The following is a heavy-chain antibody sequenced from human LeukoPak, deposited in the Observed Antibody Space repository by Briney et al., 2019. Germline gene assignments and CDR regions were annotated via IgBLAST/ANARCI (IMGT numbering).Heavy chain of an antibody. V-gene: IGHV3-30*03. J-gene: IGHJ3*02. CDR2: ISYDGSNK. CDR3: ARPIAAAEVVDAFDI. Sequence: GGSLRLSCAASGFTFSSYGMHWVRQAPGKGLEWVAVISYDGSNKYYTDSVKGRFTISRDNSKNTLYLQMNSLRAEDTAVYYCARPIAAAEVVDAFDIWGQGTMVTVSS. CDR1: GFTFSSYG. D-gene: IGHD6-13*01.